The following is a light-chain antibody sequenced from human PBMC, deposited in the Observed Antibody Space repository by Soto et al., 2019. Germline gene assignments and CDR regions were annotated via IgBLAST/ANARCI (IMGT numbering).Light chain of an antibody. Sequence: QSALTQSASVSGSPGQSITSSCTGTSSDVGSYNHVSWYQQHPGEVPKLIIFNVNDRPSGVSNRFSGSKSGNTASLTISGLQAEDEADYYCSSFTSSTTYVFGTGTKVTVL. CDR3: SSFTSSTTYV. J-gene: IGLJ1*01. CDR1: SSDVGSYNH. CDR2: NVN. V-gene: IGLV2-14*01.